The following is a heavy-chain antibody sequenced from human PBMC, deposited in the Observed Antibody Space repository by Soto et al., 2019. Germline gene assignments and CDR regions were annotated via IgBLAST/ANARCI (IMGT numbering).Heavy chain of an antibody. CDR2: IYYSGST. V-gene: IGHV4-59*01. Sequence: SETLSLTCTVSGGSISSYYWSWIRQPPGKGLEWIGYIYYSGSTNYNPSLKSRVTISVDTSKNQFSLKLSSVTAADTAVYYCARGTFSSGWPLFDYWGQGTLVTVSS. J-gene: IGHJ4*02. CDR1: GGSISSYY. CDR3: ARGTFSSGWPLFDY. D-gene: IGHD6-19*01.